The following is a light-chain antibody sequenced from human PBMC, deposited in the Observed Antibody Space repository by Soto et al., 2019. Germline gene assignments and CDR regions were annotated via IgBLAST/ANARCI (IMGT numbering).Light chain of an antibody. CDR3: QQYGTLIT. CDR1: QSVANSY. V-gene: IGKV3-20*01. Sequence: EIVLTHSPGTQSLSPGERATLSCRASQSVANSYLAWYQQKPGQAPRLLIYGASSRATGIPDRFSGSGSGTDFTLTISRLESEDFAVYYCQQYGTLITFGQGTRLEIK. CDR2: GAS. J-gene: IGKJ5*01.